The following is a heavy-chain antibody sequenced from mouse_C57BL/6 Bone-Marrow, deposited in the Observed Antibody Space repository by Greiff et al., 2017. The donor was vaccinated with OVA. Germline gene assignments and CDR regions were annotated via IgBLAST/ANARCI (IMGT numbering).Heavy chain of an antibody. CDR1: GYTFTSYW. CDR2: IDPSDSET. J-gene: IGHJ4*01. V-gene: IGHV1-61*01. D-gene: IGHD1-1*01. CDR3: ARTRYYYGSSYYYAMDY. Sequence: QVQLQQPGAELVKPGASVKMSCKASGYTFTSYWITWVKQRPGQGLEWIGNIDPSDSETHYNQKFKDKATLTVDKSSSTAYMQRSSLTSEDSAVYYCARTRYYYGSSYYYAMDYWGQGTSVTVSS.